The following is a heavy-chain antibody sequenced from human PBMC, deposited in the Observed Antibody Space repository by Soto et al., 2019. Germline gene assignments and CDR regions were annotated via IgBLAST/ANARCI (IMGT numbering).Heavy chain of an antibody. CDR1: GGSFSGYY. CDR3: ARHCVGTLRHDYGDCVDY. V-gene: IGHV4-34*01. Sequence: SETLSLTCAVYGGSFSGYYWSWIRQPPGKGLEWIGEINHSGSTNYNPSLKSRVTISVDTSKNQFSLKLSSVTAADTAVYYCARHCVGTLRHDYGDCVDYWGQGTLVTVSS. D-gene: IGHD4-17*01. J-gene: IGHJ4*02. CDR2: INHSGST.